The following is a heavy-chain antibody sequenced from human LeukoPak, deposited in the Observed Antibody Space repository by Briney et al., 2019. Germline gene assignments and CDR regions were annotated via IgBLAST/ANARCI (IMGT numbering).Heavy chain of an antibody. CDR1: GFTFSTYA. J-gene: IGHJ6*03. CDR2: ISAGGATI. D-gene: IGHD1-26*01. CDR3: AKDSSGTYFYYYYYMDV. Sequence: GGSLRLSCAASGFTFSTYAMSWVRQAPGKGLEWVSAISAGGATIYYADSVKGRFTVSRDNSKNTLYLQINSLRAEDTAVYYCAKDSSGTYFYYYYYMDVWGKGTTVTVSS. V-gene: IGHV3-23*01.